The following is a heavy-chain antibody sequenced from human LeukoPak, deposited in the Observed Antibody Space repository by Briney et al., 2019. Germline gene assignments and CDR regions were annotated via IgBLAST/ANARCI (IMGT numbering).Heavy chain of an antibody. Sequence: GGSLRLSCAASGFALSGYYMSWIRQAPGKGLEWVSYISSSSIYTNYADSVKGRFTISRDNAKNSLYLQMNSLRAEDTAVYYCARHREYDFGYWGQGTLVTVSS. J-gene: IGHJ4*02. CDR2: ISSSSIYT. CDR1: GFALSGYY. CDR3: ARHREYDFGY. D-gene: IGHD2-2*01. V-gene: IGHV3-11*06.